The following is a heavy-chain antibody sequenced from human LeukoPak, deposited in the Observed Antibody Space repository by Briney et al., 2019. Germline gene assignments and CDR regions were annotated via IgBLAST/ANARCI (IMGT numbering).Heavy chain of an antibody. Sequence: GGSLRLSCAASGFTFSGYVMTWVRQAPGKGLECVSGISWNSGSIGYADSVKGRFTISRDNAKNSLYLQMNSLRAEDTALYYCAKDITDILTGFDYWGQGTLVTVSS. CDR1: GFTFSGYV. J-gene: IGHJ4*02. D-gene: IGHD3-9*01. CDR3: AKDITDILTGFDY. V-gene: IGHV3-9*01. CDR2: ISWNSGSI.